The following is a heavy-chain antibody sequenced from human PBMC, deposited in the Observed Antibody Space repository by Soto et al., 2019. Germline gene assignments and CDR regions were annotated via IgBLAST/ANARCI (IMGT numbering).Heavy chain of an antibody. CDR2: TYYRSKWYN. D-gene: IGHD6-13*01. CDR3: ARGTSGSWYYYYYRMDV. J-gene: IGHJ6*02. Sequence: SQTLSLTCAISGDSVSSNSAAWNWIRQSPSRGLEWLGRTYYRSKWYNDYAVSVKSRITINPDTSKNQFSLQLNSVTPEDTAVYYCARGTSGSWYYYYYRMDVWGQGTTVTVSS. V-gene: IGHV6-1*01. CDR1: GDSVSSNSAA.